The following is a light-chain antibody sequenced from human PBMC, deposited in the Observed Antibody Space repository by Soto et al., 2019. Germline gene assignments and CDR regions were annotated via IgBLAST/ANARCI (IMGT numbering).Light chain of an antibody. Sequence: EIVLTQSPATLGLSPGERATLSCRASQSVASYLAWYQQKPGQAPRLLIYEASNRATGIPARFSGSGSGTDFTLTISSLETEDFAVYYCQQRSSWPATFGQGTKVDIK. J-gene: IGKJ1*01. CDR1: QSVASY. CDR3: QQRSSWPAT. CDR2: EAS. V-gene: IGKV3-11*01.